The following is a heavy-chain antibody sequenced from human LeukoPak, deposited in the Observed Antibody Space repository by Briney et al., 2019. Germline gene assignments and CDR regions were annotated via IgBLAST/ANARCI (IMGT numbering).Heavy chain of an antibody. D-gene: IGHD3-22*01. CDR3: AREFPYYYDSSGYLYYFDY. CDR1: GFTFSSYW. V-gene: IGHV3-7*01. Sequence: GGSLRLSCAASGFTFSSYWMSWVRQAPGKGLEWVANIKQDGGEKYYVDSVKGRFTISRDNAKNSLYLQMNSLRAEDTAVYYCAREFPYYYDSSGYLYYFDYWGQGTLVTVSS. J-gene: IGHJ4*02. CDR2: IKQDGGEK.